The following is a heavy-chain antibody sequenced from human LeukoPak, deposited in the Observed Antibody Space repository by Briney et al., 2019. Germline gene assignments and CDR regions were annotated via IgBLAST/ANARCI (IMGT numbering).Heavy chain of an antibody. Sequence: SETLSLTCAVYGGSFSGYYWSWIRQPPGKGLEWIGEINHSGSTNYNPSLKSRVTMSVDTSKNQVSLKLRSGTAADTAVYYCARIMGDYNILTGLYLNYNFDYWGQGTLVTVSS. CDR3: ARIMGDYNILTGLYLNYNFDY. D-gene: IGHD3-9*01. V-gene: IGHV4-34*01. CDR2: INHSGST. J-gene: IGHJ4*02. CDR1: GGSFSGYY.